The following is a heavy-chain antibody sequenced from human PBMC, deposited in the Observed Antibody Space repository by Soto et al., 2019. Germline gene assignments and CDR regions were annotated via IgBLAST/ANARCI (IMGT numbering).Heavy chain of an antibody. CDR2: ISGSGGST. D-gene: IGHD2-21*02. V-gene: IGHV3-23*01. J-gene: IGHJ4*02. Sequence: PGGSLRLSCAASGCTFSSYAMSWVRQAPGKGLEWVSAISGSGGSTYYADSVKGRFTISRDNSKNTLYLQMNSLRAEDTAVYYCAKEGIYCGGDCYTYYFDYWGQGTLVTVSS. CDR3: AKEGIYCGGDCYTYYFDY. CDR1: GCTFSSYA.